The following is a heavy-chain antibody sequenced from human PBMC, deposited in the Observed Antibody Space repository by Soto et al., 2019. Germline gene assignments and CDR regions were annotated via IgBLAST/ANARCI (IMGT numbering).Heavy chain of an antibody. J-gene: IGHJ4*02. D-gene: IGHD5-18*01. CDR2: IGHSGDDT. CDR3: ARRGLWLDY. CDR1: GFTFSNYA. Sequence: PGGSLRLSCAASGFTFSNYAMSWVRQAPGKGLEWVSAIGHSGDDTNYADSVKGRFTISRDNSKNTLYLQMNSLRASDTAMYYCARRGLWLDYWGQGTLVTVSS. V-gene: IGHV3-23*01.